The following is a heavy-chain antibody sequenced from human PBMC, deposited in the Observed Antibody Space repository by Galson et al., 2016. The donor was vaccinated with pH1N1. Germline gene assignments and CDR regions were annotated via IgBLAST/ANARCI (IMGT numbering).Heavy chain of an antibody. CDR3: ARAARVPATPGRYDYYGMDV. CDR1: AGSFSSGDDY. CDR2: ISYSGST. Sequence: TLSLTCSVSAGSFSSGDDYWSWIRQLPGKGLEWIGYISYSGSTYYNPSLKSRVSISIDTSQNQFSLRLSSVTAADTAVYYCARAARVPATPGRYDYYGMDVWGQGTTVIVSS. J-gene: IGHJ6*02. D-gene: IGHD2-15*01. V-gene: IGHV4-30-4*08.